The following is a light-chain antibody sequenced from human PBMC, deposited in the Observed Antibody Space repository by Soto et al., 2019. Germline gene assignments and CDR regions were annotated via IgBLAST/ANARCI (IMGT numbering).Light chain of an antibody. CDR1: SSDVGDYNY. V-gene: IGLV2-14*01. Sequence: QSALTQPASVSGSPRQSITISCTGTSSDVGDYNYVSWYQQHPGKAPKLMIYEVNNRPSGVSYRFSGSKSGNTASLTISGLQAEDEADYYCSSYTSYSTYVFGTGTKLTVL. CDR2: EVN. J-gene: IGLJ1*01. CDR3: SSYTSYSTYV.